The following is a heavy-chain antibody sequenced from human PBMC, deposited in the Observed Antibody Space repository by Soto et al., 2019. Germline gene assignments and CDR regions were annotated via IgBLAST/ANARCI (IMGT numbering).Heavy chain of an antibody. J-gene: IGHJ4*02. CDR2: TYYGASS. D-gene: IGHD6-13*01. CDR3: VRVAGSASWYETDS. V-gene: IGHV4-38-2*01. Sequence: PETLSLTCAVSGYSISSGYYWGWIRQPPGKGLEWLGTTYYGASSYYNPSLRSRITILLDASTNQLSLKLSSVTAADTAVYFCVRVAGSASWYETDSWGQGILVTVSS. CDR1: GYSISSGYY.